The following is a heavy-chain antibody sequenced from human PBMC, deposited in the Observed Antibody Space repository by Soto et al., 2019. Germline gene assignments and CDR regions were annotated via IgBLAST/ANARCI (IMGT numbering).Heavy chain of an antibody. D-gene: IGHD1-1*01. CDR3: ARRDWNGGYCDL. CDR2: ISGDGTTP. J-gene: IGHJ4*02. CDR1: GFTFSNYW. Sequence: EVQLVESGGGLVQPGGSLRLSCAASGFTFSNYWMHWVRQVPGKGLVWVSRISGDGTTPHYADFAKGRFTISRDNAKNTVYLQINSLRVEDTALYYCARRDWNGGYCDLWGKGILVTVSS. V-gene: IGHV3-74*01.